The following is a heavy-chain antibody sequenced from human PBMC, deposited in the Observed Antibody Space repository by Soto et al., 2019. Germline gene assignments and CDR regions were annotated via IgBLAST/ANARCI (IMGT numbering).Heavy chain of an antibody. Sequence: PGGSLRLSRANSGFNFTRPGLHWLRQDKGKTLDRVAVISSERENKYYGDAVRGRFTISRDNSNNTLFLEMKSLRVDDTAVYYCAKVQFGRGILSTSRDVWREGT. CDR3: AKVQFGRGILSTSRDV. D-gene: IGHD3-16*01. CDR1: GFNFTRPG. J-gene: IGHJ6*02. V-gene: IGHV3-30*18. CDR2: ISSERENK.